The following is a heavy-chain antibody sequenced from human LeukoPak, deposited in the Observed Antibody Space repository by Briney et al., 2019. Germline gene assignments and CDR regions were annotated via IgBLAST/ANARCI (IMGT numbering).Heavy chain of an antibody. J-gene: IGHJ4*02. CDR1: GFTFRSHG. Sequence: GGSLRLSCAASGFTFRSHGMHWVRQAPGKGLEWVAFIRYVGSSKYYADSVKGRFTISRDNSKNALYLQMNSLRVEDTAVYYCAKDQDLYCSGGRCYSTLGYWGQGTLVTVSS. D-gene: IGHD2-15*01. CDR3: AKDQDLYCSGGRCYSTLGY. V-gene: IGHV3-30*02. CDR2: IRYVGSSK.